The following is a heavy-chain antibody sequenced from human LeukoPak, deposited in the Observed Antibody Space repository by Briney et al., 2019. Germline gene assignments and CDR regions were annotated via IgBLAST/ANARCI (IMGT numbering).Heavy chain of an antibody. V-gene: IGHV1-2*02. CDR3: AISSGWVPFDY. D-gene: IGHD6-19*01. CDR2: INPNSGDT. Sequence: ASVKVSCKASGYTFTGYYMHWVRQAPGQGPEYMGWINPNSGDTNYAQNFPGRVTMTRDTSITTAYMELSRLRSDDTAVYYCAISSGWVPFDYWGQGTLVTVSS. CDR1: GYTFTGYY. J-gene: IGHJ4*02.